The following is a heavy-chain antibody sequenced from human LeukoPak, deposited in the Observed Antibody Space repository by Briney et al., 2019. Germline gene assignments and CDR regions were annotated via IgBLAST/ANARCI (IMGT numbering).Heavy chain of an antibody. Sequence: SETLSLTCTVSGVSTSSYYWSWIRQPPGKGLEWIGYIDYTGSTKYNPSLKSRVTILLDTSRNQISLKLSSVTAADTAVYYCAKHSGSSWFDCWGQGTLVTVSS. V-gene: IGHV4-59*08. J-gene: IGHJ4*02. CDR3: AKHSGSSWFDC. D-gene: IGHD6-13*01. CDR1: GVSTSSYY. CDR2: IDYTGST.